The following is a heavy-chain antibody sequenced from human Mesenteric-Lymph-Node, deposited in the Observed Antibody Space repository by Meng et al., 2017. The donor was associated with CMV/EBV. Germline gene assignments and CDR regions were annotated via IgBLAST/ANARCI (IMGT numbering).Heavy chain of an antibody. CDR2: ISGSGGST. J-gene: IGHJ6*02. CDR1: GFTFSSYA. Sequence: GGSLRLSCAASGFTFSSYAMSWVRQAPGKGLEWVSAISGSGGSTYYADSVKGRFTISRDNSKNTLYLQMNSLRAEDTAVYYCARVLRDSSSWFNYYYYGMAVWGQGTTVTVSS. D-gene: IGHD6-13*01. V-gene: IGHV3-23*01. CDR3: ARVLRDSSSWFNYYYYGMAV.